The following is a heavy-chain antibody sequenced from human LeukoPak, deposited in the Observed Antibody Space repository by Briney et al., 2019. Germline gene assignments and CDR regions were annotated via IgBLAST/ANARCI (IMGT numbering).Heavy chain of an antibody. Sequence: ASVKVSCKASGYTFTSYGISWVRQAPGQGLEWMGWISAYNGNTNYAQKLQGRVTMTTDTSTSTAYMELRSLRSDDTAVYYCARSGYCSGGSCYRLSGHRPYYYYMDVWGKGTTVTVSS. V-gene: IGHV1-18*01. CDR1: GYTFTSYG. CDR2: ISAYNGNT. D-gene: IGHD2-15*01. CDR3: ARSGYCSGGSCYRLSGHRPYYYYMDV. J-gene: IGHJ6*03.